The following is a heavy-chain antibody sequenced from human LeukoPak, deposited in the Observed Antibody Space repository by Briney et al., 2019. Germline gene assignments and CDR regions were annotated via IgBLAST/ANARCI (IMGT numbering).Heavy chain of an antibody. V-gene: IGHV4-39*01. Sequence: PSETLSLTCTVSGGSISSYYWSWIRQPPGQVLEWIGSIYYSGSTYYNPSLKSRVTISVDTSKNQFSLKLSSVTAADTAVYYCARQRGYSGYVPDYWGQGTLVTVSS. J-gene: IGHJ4*02. CDR2: IYYSGST. D-gene: IGHD5-12*01. CDR3: ARQRGYSGYVPDY. CDR1: GGSISSYY.